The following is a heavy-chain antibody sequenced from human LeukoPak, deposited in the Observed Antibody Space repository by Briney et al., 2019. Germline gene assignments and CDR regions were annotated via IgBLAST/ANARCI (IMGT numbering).Heavy chain of an antibody. CDR1: GFTFSSYA. CDR2: ISGSGGST. V-gene: IGHV3-23*01. CDR3: AKDQQWLATYNWFDP. Sequence: GGSLRLSCAASGFTFSSYAMSWVRQAPGKGLEWVSAISGSGGSTYYADSVKGRFTISRDISKNTLYLQMNSLRAEDTAVYYCAKDQQWLATYNWFDPWGQETLVTVSS. D-gene: IGHD6-19*01. J-gene: IGHJ5*02.